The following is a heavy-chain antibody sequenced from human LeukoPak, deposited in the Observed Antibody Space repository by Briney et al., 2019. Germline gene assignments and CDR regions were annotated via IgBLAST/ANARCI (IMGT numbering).Heavy chain of an antibody. CDR3: AKDWGGSGWYNWFDP. J-gene: IGHJ5*02. D-gene: IGHD6-19*01. CDR1: GFTIANHG. CDR2: ISHDGAAV. Sequence: GGSLRLSCAVSGFTIANHGMHWVRQAPGKGLEWVAMISHDGAAVYYGDSVKGRLTISRDNSNNTLYLQMNSLRVEDTAVHYCAKDWGGSGWYNWFDPWGQGTLVTVSS. V-gene: IGHV3-30*18.